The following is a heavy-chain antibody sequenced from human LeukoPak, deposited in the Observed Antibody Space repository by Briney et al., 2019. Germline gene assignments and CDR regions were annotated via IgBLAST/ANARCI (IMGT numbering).Heavy chain of an antibody. V-gene: IGHV3-21*01. D-gene: IGHD2-2*02. CDR1: GFTFSSYT. CDR2: ISTGSSYI. CDR3: AREGEDIVVVPAAINRLWHAFDI. J-gene: IGHJ3*02. Sequence: PGGSLRLSCAASGFTFSSYTMNWVRQAPGKGLEWVSSISTGSSYIYYANSVKGRFTISRDNAKNSLYLQMNSLRAEDTAVYYCAREGEDIVVVPAAINRLWHAFDIWGQGTMVTVSS.